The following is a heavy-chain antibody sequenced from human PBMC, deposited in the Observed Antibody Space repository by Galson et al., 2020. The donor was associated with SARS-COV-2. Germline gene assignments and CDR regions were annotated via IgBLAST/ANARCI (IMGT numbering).Heavy chain of an antibody. CDR3: AKAHSTGWYPDTVVQE. V-gene: IGHV3-23*01. J-gene: IGHJ4*02. D-gene: IGHD6-19*01. CDR1: GFTFSTYA. Sequence: GESLKISCAASGFTFSTYAMTWVRQAPGKGLEWVSAISGRGGSTYYADSVKGRFTISRDNSKSTLYLQMNSLRAEDTAIYYCAKAHSTGWYPDTVVQEWGQGTLVTVSS. CDR2: ISGRGGST.